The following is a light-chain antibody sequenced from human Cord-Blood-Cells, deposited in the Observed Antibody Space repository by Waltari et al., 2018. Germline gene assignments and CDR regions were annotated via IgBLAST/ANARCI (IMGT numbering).Light chain of an antibody. CDR3: QQSYSTPLT. CDR1: QSISSY. J-gene: IGKJ4*01. V-gene: IGKV1-39*01. CDR2: VAS. Sequence: DIQMTQSPSSLSASLGDRVTITCRASQSISSYLNWYQQKPGTAPMLLIYVASSVQSRVPSRFSGSGSGTDFTLTISSLQPEDFATYYCQQSYSTPLTFGGGTKVEIK.